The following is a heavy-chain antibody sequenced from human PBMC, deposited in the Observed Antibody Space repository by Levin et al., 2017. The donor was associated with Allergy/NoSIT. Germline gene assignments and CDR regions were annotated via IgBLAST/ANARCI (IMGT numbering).Heavy chain of an antibody. CDR3: AAEGVATTDAFDY. J-gene: IGHJ4*02. D-gene: IGHD5-12*01. Sequence: SVKVSCKASGFTFTSSAMQWVRQARGQRLEWIGWIVVGSGNTNYAQKFQERVTITRDMSTSTAYMELSSLRSEDTAVYYCAAEGVATTDAFDYWGQGTLVTVSS. V-gene: IGHV1-58*02. CDR2: IVVGSGNT. CDR1: GFTFTSSA.